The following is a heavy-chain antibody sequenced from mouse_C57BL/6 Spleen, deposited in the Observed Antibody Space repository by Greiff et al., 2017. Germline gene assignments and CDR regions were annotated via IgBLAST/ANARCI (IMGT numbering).Heavy chain of an antibody. D-gene: IGHD1-1*01. CDR1: GYSFTGYY. V-gene: IGHV1-42*01. CDR3: ARNYGSSYGYFDV. CDR2: INPSTGGT. Sequence: EVKLQESGPELVKPGASVKISCKASGYSFTGYYMNWVKQSPEKSLEWIGEINPSTGGTTYNQKFKAKATLTVDKSSSTAYMQLKSLTSKDSAVYYCARNYGSSYGYFDVWGTGTTVTVSS. J-gene: IGHJ1*03.